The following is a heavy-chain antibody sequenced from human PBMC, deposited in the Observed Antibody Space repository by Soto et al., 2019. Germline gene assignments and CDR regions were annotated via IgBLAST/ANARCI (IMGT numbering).Heavy chain of an antibody. J-gene: IGHJ4*02. V-gene: IGHV4-4*02. Sequence: QVQLQESGPGLVKPSGTLSLTCAVSGGSIRSNNWWSWVRQPPGKGLEWIGEIFHSGSTNYNPSLKTRVTILVDKSKNQCSLKLSSVTAADTAVYYCTRVYSGSDSDSWGQGTLVTVSS. CDR2: IFHSGST. CDR1: GGSIRSNNW. D-gene: IGHD1-26*01. CDR3: TRVYSGSDSDS.